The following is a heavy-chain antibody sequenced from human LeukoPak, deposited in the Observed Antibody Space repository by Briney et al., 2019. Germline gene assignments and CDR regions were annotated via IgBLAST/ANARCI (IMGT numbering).Heavy chain of an antibody. D-gene: IGHD3-10*01. J-gene: IGHJ5*02. CDR2: IHSIGTT. V-gene: IGHV4-59*01. CDR1: GGSISRNY. Sequence: SETLSLTCTVSGGSISRNYWSWIRQTPGKGLEWIGYIHSIGTTNYNPSLESRLTISIDTSKNQFSLKLTSVTAADTAVYYCATSYYGSGTYYNWLDPWGQGTLVTVSS. CDR3: ATSYYGSGTYYNWLDP.